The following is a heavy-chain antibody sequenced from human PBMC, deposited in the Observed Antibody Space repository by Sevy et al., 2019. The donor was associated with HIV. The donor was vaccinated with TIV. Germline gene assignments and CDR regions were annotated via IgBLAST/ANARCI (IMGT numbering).Heavy chain of an antibody. CDR1: GFTFSSYD. D-gene: IGHD3-10*01. CDR2: ISSSGSNI. Sequence: GGSLRLSCAASGFTFSSYDMNWVRQAPGKGLEWVSYISSSGSNIHYADSEKGRFTISRDNAKNALYLQMNSMRAEDMAVEYCAGGALVYGSASNRGYDYYYGMDVWGQGTTVTVSS. CDR3: AGGALVYGSASNRGYDYYYGMDV. J-gene: IGHJ6*02. V-gene: IGHV3-48*03.